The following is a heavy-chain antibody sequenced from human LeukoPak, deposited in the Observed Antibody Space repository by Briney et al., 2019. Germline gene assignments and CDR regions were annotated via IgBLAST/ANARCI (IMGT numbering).Heavy chain of an antibody. V-gene: IGHV4-39*07. CDR2: IHYSGST. J-gene: IGHJ6*03. Sequence: SEALSLTCTVSGGSISSSSYYWGWIRQPPGKGLEWIGSIHYSGSTYYNPSLKSRVTISVDTSKNQVSLQLSSVTAADTAVYYCARHYCSSTSCYVIDHYYYYMDVWSKGTTVTVSS. CDR3: ARHYCSSTSCYVIDHYYYYMDV. D-gene: IGHD2-2*01. CDR1: GGSISSSSYY.